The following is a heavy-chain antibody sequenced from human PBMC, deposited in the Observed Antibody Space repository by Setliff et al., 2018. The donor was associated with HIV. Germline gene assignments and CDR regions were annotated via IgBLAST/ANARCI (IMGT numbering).Heavy chain of an antibody. CDR3: ATAKEQWLAEGGFDY. CDR2: FDPEDGDT. D-gene: IGHD6-19*01. CDR1: GYSLTELS. J-gene: IGHJ4*01. V-gene: IGHV1-24*01. Sequence: GASVKVSCKVSGYSLTELSMHWVRQASEKGLEWMGRFDPEDGDTLYAQKFQGRVTMTEDTSTDTAYMELSGLRSEDTAAYYCATAKEQWLAEGGFDYWGQGTLVTVSS.